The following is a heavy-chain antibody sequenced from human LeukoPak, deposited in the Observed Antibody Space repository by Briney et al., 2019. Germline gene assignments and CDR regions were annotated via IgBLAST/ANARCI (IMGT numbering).Heavy chain of an antibody. Sequence: ASVKVSCKASGYTFTSYYMHWVRQAPGQGLEWMGIINPSGGSTSYAQKFQGRVTMTRDTSTSTVYMELGSLRSEDTAVYYCARDLEDYYDSSGYYLCYWGQGTLVTVSS. CDR2: INPSGGST. CDR3: ARDLEDYYDSSGYYLCY. V-gene: IGHV1-46*01. CDR1: GYTFTSYY. D-gene: IGHD3-22*01. J-gene: IGHJ4*02.